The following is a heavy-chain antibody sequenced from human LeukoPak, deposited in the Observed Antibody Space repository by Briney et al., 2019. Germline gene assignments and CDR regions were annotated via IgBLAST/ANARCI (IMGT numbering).Heavy chain of an antibody. D-gene: IGHD6-13*01. Sequence: VASVKVSCKASGYTFTGYYMHWVRQAPGQGLEWMGIINPSGGTTSYAQNFQGRVTMTRDTSTSTVYMELSRLRSDDTAVYYCARGPMLAAAGMDWFDPWGQGTLVTVSS. J-gene: IGHJ5*02. CDR1: GYTFTGYY. V-gene: IGHV1-46*01. CDR2: INPSGGTT. CDR3: ARGPMLAAAGMDWFDP.